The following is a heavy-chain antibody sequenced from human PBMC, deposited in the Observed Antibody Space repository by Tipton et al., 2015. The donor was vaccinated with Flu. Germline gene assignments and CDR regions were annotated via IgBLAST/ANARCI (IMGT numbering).Heavy chain of an antibody. CDR2: NYYSGST. D-gene: IGHD1-26*01. Sequence: TLSLTCTVPDGSISSSSYYWGCIRQPPGKGLEWIGSNYYSGSTYYNPSLKRRVTISVDTSKNQFSLKLSSVTAADTAVYYCARDSGSYLPEYFDYWGQGTLVTVSS. J-gene: IGHJ4*02. CDR1: DGSISSSSYY. CDR3: ARDSGSYLPEYFDY. V-gene: IGHV4-39*07.